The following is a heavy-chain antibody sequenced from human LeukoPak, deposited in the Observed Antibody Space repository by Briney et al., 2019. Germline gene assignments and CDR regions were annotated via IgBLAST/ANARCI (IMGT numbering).Heavy chain of an antibody. J-gene: IGHJ6*02. CDR1: GFTFSSYS. CDR3: ARGFAPGSVGGAPSIFGVVYYYGMDV. V-gene: IGHV3-48*02. CDR2: ISSSSSTI. Sequence: GGSLRLSCAASGFTFSSYSMNWVRQAPGKGLEWVSYISSSSSTIYYADSVKGRFTISRDNAKNSLYLQMNSLRDEDTAVYYCARGFAPGSVGGAPSIFGVVYYYGMDVWGQGTTVTVSS. D-gene: IGHD3-3*01.